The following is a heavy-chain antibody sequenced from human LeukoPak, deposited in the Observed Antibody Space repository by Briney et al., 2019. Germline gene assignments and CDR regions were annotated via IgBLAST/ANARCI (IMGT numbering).Heavy chain of an antibody. J-gene: IGHJ6*02. Sequence: SVKVSCKASGGTFSSYAISWVRQAPGQGLEWMGGIIPIFGTANYAQKFQGRVTITADESTSTAYMELSSLRSEDTAVYYCARYYYGSGSYFHNPYYYYGMDVWGQGTLVTVSS. V-gene: IGHV1-69*13. D-gene: IGHD3-10*01. CDR2: IIPIFGTA. CDR1: GGTFSSYA. CDR3: ARYYYGSGSYFHNPYYYYGMDV.